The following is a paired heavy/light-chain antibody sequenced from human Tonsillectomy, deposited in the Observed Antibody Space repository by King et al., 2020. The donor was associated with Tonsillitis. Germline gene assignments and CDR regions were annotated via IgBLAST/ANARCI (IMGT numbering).Heavy chain of an antibody. CDR2: IIPIFRAA. D-gene: IGHD1-26*01. CDR3: ASGHYLVYYLYYMDV. Sequence: QVQLVQSGAELKKPGSSVKVSCKASGGTFTNYAISWVRQAPGQGLEWVGGIIPIFRAANYAQKFQGRVTITADESTSTVYMELSSLRSEDTAVYYCASGHYLVYYLYYMDVWGKGTTVTVSS. J-gene: IGHJ6*03. V-gene: IGHV1-69*01. CDR1: GGTFTNYA.
Light chain of an antibody. Sequence: EIVLTQSPGTLSLSPGERATLSCRASQSVSSSHLAWYQQKPGQAPRLLIYGASSRATGIPDRFSGSGSGTDFTLTISRLEPEDFAVYYCQQYGSSHGSFGPGTKVDI. V-gene: IGKV3-20*01. CDR1: QSVSSSH. CDR3: QQYGSSHGS. J-gene: IGKJ3*01. CDR2: GAS.